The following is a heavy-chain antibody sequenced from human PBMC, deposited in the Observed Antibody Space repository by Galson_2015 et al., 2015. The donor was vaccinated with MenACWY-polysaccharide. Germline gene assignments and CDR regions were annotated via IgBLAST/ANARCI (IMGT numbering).Heavy chain of an antibody. CDR1: GGSISSYR. D-gene: IGHD6-19*01. CDR2: IYYTGTT. Sequence: ETLSLTCTVSGGSISSYRWTWIRQPPGKGLEWIGYIYYTGTTKYNPSLTSRVTISVDTSKKYFSLKLSSATAADTAVYYCAGLMAGSPFGWFDPWGQGTLVTVSS. J-gene: IGHJ5*02. V-gene: IGHV4-59*01. CDR3: AGLMAGSPFGWFDP.